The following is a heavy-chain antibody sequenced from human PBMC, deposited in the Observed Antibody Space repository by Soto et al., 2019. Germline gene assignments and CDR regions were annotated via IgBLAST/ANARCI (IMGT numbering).Heavy chain of an antibody. J-gene: IGHJ6*03. V-gene: IGHV4-31*03. CDR3: ARCGVVVVPASYYYYMDV. Sequence: SETLSLTCTVSGGSISGGGYYWSWIRQHPGKGLEWIGYIYYSGSTYYNPSLKSRVTISVDTSKNQFSLKLSSVTAADTAVYYCARCGVVVVPASYYYYMDVWGKGTTVTVSS. D-gene: IGHD2-2*01. CDR1: GGSISGGGYY. CDR2: IYYSGST.